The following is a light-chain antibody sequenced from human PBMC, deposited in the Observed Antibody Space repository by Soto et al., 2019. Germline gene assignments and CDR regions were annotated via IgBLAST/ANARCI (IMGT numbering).Light chain of an antibody. J-gene: IGLJ1*01. CDR1: SSDVGGYKY. Sequence: QSALTQPASVAGSPGQSITISCTGTSSDVGGYKYVSWYQQHPDKAPKLMIYDVSYRPSGVSNRFSGSKSGNTASLTISGLQAEDEADYYCSSYTSRSRVFGTGTKLTVL. V-gene: IGLV2-14*01. CDR3: SSYTSRSRV. CDR2: DVS.